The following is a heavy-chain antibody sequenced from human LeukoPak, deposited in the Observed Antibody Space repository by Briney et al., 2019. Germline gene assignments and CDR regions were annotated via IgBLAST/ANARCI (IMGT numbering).Heavy chain of an antibody. V-gene: IGHV3-74*03. CDR3: ARDYGNYVYYCDY. CDR1: GFTFSRYW. D-gene: IGHD4-11*01. Sequence: GGSLRLSCAASGFTFSRYWMHWVRQAPGKGLMWVSRISPDGSTTLYADSVKGRFTISRDNAKNSLYLQMNSLRAEDTAVYYCARDYGNYVYYCDYWGQGTLVTVSS. CDR2: ISPDGSTT. J-gene: IGHJ4*02.